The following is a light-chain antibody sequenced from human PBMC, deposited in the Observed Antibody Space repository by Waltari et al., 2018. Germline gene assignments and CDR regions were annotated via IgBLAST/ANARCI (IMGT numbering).Light chain of an antibody. V-gene: IGKV1-5*03. Sequence: DIQMTQPPSTLSASVGDRVTITCRASQSISSWLAWYQQKPRKAPKLLIHKASSLESGVPSRFSGSGSGTEFTLTISSLQPDDFATYYCQQLETFGQGTKVEIK. J-gene: IGKJ1*01. CDR3: QQLET. CDR2: KAS. CDR1: QSISSW.